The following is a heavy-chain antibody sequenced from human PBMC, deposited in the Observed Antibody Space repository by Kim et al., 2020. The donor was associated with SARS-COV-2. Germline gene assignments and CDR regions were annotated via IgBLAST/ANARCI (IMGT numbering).Heavy chain of an antibody. CDR2: IYTSGST. J-gene: IGHJ5*02. Sequence: SETLSLTCTVSGGSISSYYWSWIRQPAGKGLEWIGRIYTSGSTNYNPSLKSRVTMSVDTSKNQFSLKLSSVTAADTAVYYCARDLTIFGVETRKLNWFDPWGQGTLVTVSS. D-gene: IGHD3-3*01. CDR1: GGSISSYY. V-gene: IGHV4-4*07. CDR3: ARDLTIFGVETRKLNWFDP.